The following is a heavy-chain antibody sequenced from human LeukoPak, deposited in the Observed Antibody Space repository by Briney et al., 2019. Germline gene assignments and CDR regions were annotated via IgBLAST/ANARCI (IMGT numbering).Heavy chain of an antibody. CDR3: ARRMDPNDTIFGVVSQVPYDY. CDR1: GGSFSVYY. V-gene: IGHV4-34*12. CDR2: IIHSGST. J-gene: IGHJ4*02. Sequence: PSETPSLTCAVSGGSFSVYYWSRIREPPGKGLEWSGEIIHSGSTTYNTSLKSRVTISADTSKNQFSLKLGSATAADPVVYYCARRMDPNDTIFGVVSQVPYDYWGQGTLVTVSS. D-gene: IGHD3-3*01.